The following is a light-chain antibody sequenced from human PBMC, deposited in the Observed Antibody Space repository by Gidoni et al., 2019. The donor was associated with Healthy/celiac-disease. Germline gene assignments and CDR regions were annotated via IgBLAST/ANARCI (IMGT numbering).Light chain of an antibody. CDR1: SSNIGAGYD. CDR2: GNS. CDR3: QSYDSSLSGSRV. Sequence: QSVLPQPPSVSVAPGQRVTISCTGSSSNIGAGYDVHWYQQLPGTAPKLLIYGNSNRPSGVPDRFSGSKSGTSASLAITGLQAEDEADYYCQSYDSSLSGSRVFGGGTKLTVL. J-gene: IGLJ3*02. V-gene: IGLV1-40*01.